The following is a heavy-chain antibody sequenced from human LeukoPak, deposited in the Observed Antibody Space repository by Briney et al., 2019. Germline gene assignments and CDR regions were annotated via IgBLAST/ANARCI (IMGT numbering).Heavy chain of an antibody. D-gene: IGHD3-22*01. CDR3: AREFVRYDSSGYHYYYYGMDV. CDR1: RFTFSSYS. J-gene: IGHJ6*02. CDR2: ISSSSSYI. V-gene: IGHV3-21*01. Sequence: PGGSLRLSCAASRFTFSSYSMNWVRQAPGKGLEWVSSISSSSSYIYYADSVKGRFTISRDNAKNSLYLQMNSLRAEDTAVYYCAREFVRYDSSGYHYYYYGMDVWGQGTTVTVSS.